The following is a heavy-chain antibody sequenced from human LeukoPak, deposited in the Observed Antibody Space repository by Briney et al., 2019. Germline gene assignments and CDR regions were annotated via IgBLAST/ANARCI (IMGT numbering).Heavy chain of an antibody. D-gene: IGHD6-6*01. CDR2: ISGSGGST. J-gene: IGHJ4*02. Sequence: TGGSLRLSCAASGFTFSSYAMSWVRQAPGKGLEWVSAISGSGGSTYYADSVKGRFTVSRDNSNTLYLQMNSLRVEDTAVYYCAKDRIAVRPGDFDYWGQGTLVTVSS. CDR3: AKDRIAVRPGDFDY. CDR1: GFTFSSYA. V-gene: IGHV3-23*01.